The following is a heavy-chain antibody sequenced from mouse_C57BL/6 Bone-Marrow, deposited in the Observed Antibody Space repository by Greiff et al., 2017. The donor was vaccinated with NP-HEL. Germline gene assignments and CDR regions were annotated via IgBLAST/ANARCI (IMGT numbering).Heavy chain of an antibody. D-gene: IGHD2-3*01. CDR3: ARDGYYVGVGY. CDR1: GFTFSSYA. Sequence: EVQLVESGGGLVKPGGSLKLSCAASGFTFSSYAMSWVRQTPEKRLEWVATISDGGSYTYYPDNVKGRFTISRDNAKNNLYLQMSHLKSEDTAMYYCARDGYYVGVGYWGQGTTLTVSS. CDR2: ISDGGSYT. V-gene: IGHV5-4*01. J-gene: IGHJ2*01.